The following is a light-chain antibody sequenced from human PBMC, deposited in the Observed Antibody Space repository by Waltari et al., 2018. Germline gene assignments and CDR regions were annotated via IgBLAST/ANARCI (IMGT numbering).Light chain of an antibody. V-gene: IGLV2-14*03. CDR3: SSYPGSVL. J-gene: IGLJ2*01. CDR1: SSDVGAYNY. CDR2: EVT. Sequence: QSALTQPASVSGSPGQSITLSCTGTSSDVGAYNYVSWYQQHPGKAPKLMIYEVTNRPSGVSSRFSGSKSGNTASLTISGLQAEDEADYYCSSYPGSVLFGGGTKLTVL.